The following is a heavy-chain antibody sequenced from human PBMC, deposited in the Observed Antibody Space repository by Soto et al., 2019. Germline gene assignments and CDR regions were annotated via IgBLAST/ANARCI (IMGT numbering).Heavy chain of an antibody. CDR1: GFTVSSNY. J-gene: IGHJ6*02. Sequence: GGSLRLSCAASGFTVSSNYMSWVRQAPGKGLEWVSVIYSGGSTYYADSVKGRFTISRDNSKNTLYLQMNSLRAEDTAVYYRARARAPYSSSSGYGMDVWGQGTTVTVSS. V-gene: IGHV3-53*01. CDR2: IYSGGST. CDR3: ARARAPYSSSSGYGMDV. D-gene: IGHD6-6*01.